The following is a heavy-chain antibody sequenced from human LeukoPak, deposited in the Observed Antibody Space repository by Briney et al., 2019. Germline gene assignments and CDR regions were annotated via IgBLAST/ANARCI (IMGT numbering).Heavy chain of an antibody. CDR2: ISSSGSTI. Sequence: GGSLRLSCAASGFTFSSYEMNWVRQAPGKGLEWVSYISSSGSTIYYADSVKGRFTISRDNAKNPLYLQMNSLRAEDTAVYYCARTYYYDSSGFDYWGQGTLVTVSS. CDR3: ARTYYYDSSGFDY. J-gene: IGHJ4*02. V-gene: IGHV3-48*03. D-gene: IGHD3-22*01. CDR1: GFTFSSYE.